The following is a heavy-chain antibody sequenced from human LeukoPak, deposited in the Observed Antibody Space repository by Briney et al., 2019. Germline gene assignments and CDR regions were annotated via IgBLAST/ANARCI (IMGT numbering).Heavy chain of an antibody. J-gene: IGHJ6*02. Sequence: PGGSLRLSCAASGFTFSSYGMHWVRQAPGKGLEWVAVISYDGSNKYYADSVKGRFTISRDNSKNTLYLQMNSLRAEDTAVYYCARCSGGSCYNTNYYGMDVWGQGTTVTVSS. CDR3: ARCSGGSCYNTNYYGMDV. CDR2: ISYDGSNK. D-gene: IGHD2-15*01. V-gene: IGHV3-30*03. CDR1: GFTFSSYG.